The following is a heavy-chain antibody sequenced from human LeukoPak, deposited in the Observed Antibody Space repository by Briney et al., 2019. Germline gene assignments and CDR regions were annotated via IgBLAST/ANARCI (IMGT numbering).Heavy chain of an antibody. Sequence: GRSLRLSCAASGFTFSSYGMHWVRQAPGKGLEWVAVISYDGSNKYYADSVKGRFTISRDNSKNTLYLRMNSLRAEDTAVYYCAKRNSGSVLEGMDVWGQGTTVTVSS. CDR2: ISYDGSNK. V-gene: IGHV3-30*18. D-gene: IGHD3-10*01. CDR1: GFTFSSYG. J-gene: IGHJ6*02. CDR3: AKRNSGSVLEGMDV.